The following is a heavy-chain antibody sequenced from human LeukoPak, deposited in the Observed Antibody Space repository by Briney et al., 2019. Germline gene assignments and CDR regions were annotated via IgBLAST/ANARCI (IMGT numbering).Heavy chain of an antibody. CDR2: VSYSGAA. CDR1: RGSVKTYS. V-gene: IGHV4-59*08. J-gene: IGHJ6*02. CDR3: ARHPVGPGGLDV. Sequence: SETLTLTCTVSRGSVKTYSWSWVRQPPGKGLEWIGYVSYSGAANYNPSLKSRVTISVDTSKNQFSLKLSSVTAADTAVYYCARHPVGPGGLDVWGQGTTVTVSS.